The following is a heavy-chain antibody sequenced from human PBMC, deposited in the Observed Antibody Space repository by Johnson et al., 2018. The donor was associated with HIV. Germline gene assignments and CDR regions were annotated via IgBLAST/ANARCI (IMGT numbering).Heavy chain of an antibody. J-gene: IGHJ3*02. Sequence: VQLVESGGGLVQPGGSLRLSCAASGFTFSSYGMHWVRQAPGKGLEWVAFIQNNGKDKFYAESVKGRFTISRDDSKNTLYLQMNSLRAEDTAVYYCAKDGGSYGGAFDIWGQGTMVTVSS. CDR2: IQNNGKDK. CDR3: AKDGGSYGGAFDI. V-gene: IGHV3-30*02. CDR1: GFTFSSYG. D-gene: IGHD1-26*01.